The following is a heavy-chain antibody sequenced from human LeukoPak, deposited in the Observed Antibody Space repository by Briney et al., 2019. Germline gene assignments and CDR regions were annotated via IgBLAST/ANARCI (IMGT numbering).Heavy chain of an antibody. Sequence: PGGSLRLSCAASGFTFDDYGMSWVRQAPGKGLEWVSGINWNGGSTGYADPVKGRFTISRDNAKNSLYLQMNSLRAEDTALYYCARDLYSGSYPGWFDPWGQGTLVTVSS. CDR3: ARDLYSGSYPGWFDP. CDR1: GFTFDDYG. V-gene: IGHV3-20*04. D-gene: IGHD1-26*01. CDR2: INWNGGST. J-gene: IGHJ5*02.